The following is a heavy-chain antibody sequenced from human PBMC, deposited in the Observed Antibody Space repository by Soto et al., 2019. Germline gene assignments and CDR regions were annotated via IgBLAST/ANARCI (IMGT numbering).Heavy chain of an antibody. V-gene: IGHV4-59*08. D-gene: IGHD1-1*01. Sequence: PSETLSLTCTVSGGSISSYYWSWIRQPPGKGLEWIGYIYYSGSTNYNPSLKSRVTISVDTSKNRFSLKLSSVTAADTAVYYCARRYGYSFDYWGQGTLVTVSS. CDR2: IYYSGST. CDR3: ARRYGYSFDY. CDR1: GGSISSYY. J-gene: IGHJ4*02.